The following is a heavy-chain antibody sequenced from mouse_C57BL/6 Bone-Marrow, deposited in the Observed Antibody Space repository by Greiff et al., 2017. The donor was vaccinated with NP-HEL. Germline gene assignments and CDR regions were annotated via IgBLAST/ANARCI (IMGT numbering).Heavy chain of an antibody. Sequence: EVKLMESGGGLVKPGGSLKLSCAASGFTFSDYGMHWVRQAPEKGLEWVAYISSGSSTIYYADTVKGRFTISRDNAKNTLFLQMTSLRSEDTAMYYCARPANWFYFDYWGQGTTLTVSS. D-gene: IGHD4-1*01. CDR1: GFTFSDYG. V-gene: IGHV5-17*01. J-gene: IGHJ2*01. CDR2: ISSGSSTI. CDR3: ARPANWFYFDY.